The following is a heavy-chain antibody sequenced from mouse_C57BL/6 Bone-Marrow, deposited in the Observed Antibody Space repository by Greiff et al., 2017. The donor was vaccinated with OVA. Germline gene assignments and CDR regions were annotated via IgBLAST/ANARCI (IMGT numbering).Heavy chain of an antibody. CDR2: ISSGGDYI. D-gene: IGHD3-3*01. CDR3: TREGGRGFAY. Sequence: EVKLQESGEGLVKPGGSLKLSCAASGFTFSSYAMSWVRQTPEKRLEWVAYISSGGDYIYYADTVKGRFTISRDNARNTLYLRMSSLKSEDTAMDYCTREGGRGFAYWGQGTLVTVSA. J-gene: IGHJ3*01. V-gene: IGHV5-9-1*02. CDR1: GFTFSSYA.